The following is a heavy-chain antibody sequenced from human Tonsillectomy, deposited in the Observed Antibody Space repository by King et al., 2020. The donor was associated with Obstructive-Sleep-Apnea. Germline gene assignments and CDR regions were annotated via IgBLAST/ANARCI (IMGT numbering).Heavy chain of an antibody. CDR3: ARDSAYAFDF. CDR1: GFTFSGYS. CDR2: IRSSSSSM. J-gene: IGHJ3*01. Sequence: QLVESGGGLVQPGGSLRLSCAASGFTFSGYSMNWIRQAPGKGLEWVSNIRSSSSSMYYEDSVKGRFTISRDNAKNSLYLQMNSLRVEDTAVYYCARDSAYAFDFWGLGTMVTVSS. V-gene: IGHV3-48*04. D-gene: IGHD3-16*01.